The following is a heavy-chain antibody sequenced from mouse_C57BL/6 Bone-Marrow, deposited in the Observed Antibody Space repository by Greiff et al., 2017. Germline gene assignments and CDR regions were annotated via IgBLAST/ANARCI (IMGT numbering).Heavy chain of an antibody. J-gene: IGHJ3*01. CDR2: IWSGGST. CDR1: GFSLTGYG. V-gene: IGHV2-2*01. D-gene: IGHD3-2*02. Sequence: VKLQESGPGLVQPSQCLSITCTVSGFSLTGYGVHWVRQSPGQGLEWLGVIWSGGSTDYNAAFISRLSISKDNSKSQVFFKMNSLQAVDTAIYYCARDSSGDVFAYWGQGTLLTVSA. CDR3: ARDSSGDVFAY.